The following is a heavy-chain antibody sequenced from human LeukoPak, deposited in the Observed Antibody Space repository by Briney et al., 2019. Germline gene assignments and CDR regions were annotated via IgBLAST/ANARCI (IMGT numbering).Heavy chain of an antibody. J-gene: IGHJ4*02. CDR1: GFTVSSNY. Sequence: GGSLRLSCAASGFTVSSNYMSWVRQAPGKGLEWVSVIYSGGSTYYADSVKGRFTISRDNSKNMLYLQMNSLRAEDTAVYYCARNCGNCGGDRGPFDYWGQGTLVTVSS. V-gene: IGHV3-53*01. D-gene: IGHD2-21*01. CDR3: ARNCGNCGGDRGPFDY. CDR2: IYSGGST.